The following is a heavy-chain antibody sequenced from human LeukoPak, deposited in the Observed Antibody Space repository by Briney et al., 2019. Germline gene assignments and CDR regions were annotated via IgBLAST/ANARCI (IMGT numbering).Heavy chain of an antibody. J-gene: IGHJ2*01. CDR3: AKSKIVQGRGYFDL. D-gene: IGHD1-26*01. Sequence: GGSLRLSCTASGFTFSTYPLTWVRQAPGKGPEWVSTIGTSGDTYYADSVKGRFTISRDNSNNALYLHMNSLRAGDAAVYYRAKSKIVQGRGYFDLWGRGTLVTVSS. CDR2: IGTSGDT. V-gene: IGHV3-23*01. CDR1: GFTFSTYP.